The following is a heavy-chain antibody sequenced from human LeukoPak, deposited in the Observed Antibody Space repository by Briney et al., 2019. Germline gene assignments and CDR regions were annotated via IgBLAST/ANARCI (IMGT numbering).Heavy chain of an antibody. J-gene: IGHJ4*02. CDR2: ISGSTVYI. V-gene: IGHV3-21*01. CDR1: GLSFNRYT. CDR3: VGQTTLTPDAWDGIDY. Sequence: PGGSLRLSCAASGLSFNRYTMNWVRQAPGKGLEWVSSISGSTVYIYYADSVKGRFTISRDNAKNSVYLEMNSLRAEDTAIYYCVGQTTLTPDAWDGIDYWGQGTLVTVSS. D-gene: IGHD3-16*01.